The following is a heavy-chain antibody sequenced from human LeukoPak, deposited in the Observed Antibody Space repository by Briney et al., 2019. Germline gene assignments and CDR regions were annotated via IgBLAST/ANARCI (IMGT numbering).Heavy chain of an antibody. CDR2: ISGSGGST. CDR1: GFTFSSYA. V-gene: IGHV3-23*01. J-gene: IGHJ6*02. Sequence: PGGSLRLSCAASGFTFSSYAMSWVRQAPGKGLEWVSAISGSGGSTYYADSVKGRFTISRDNSKNTLYLQMNSLRAEDTAVYYCAKDQALRDYDSSGYWSTGQNYYYYGMDVWGQGTTVTVSS. D-gene: IGHD3-22*01. CDR3: AKDQALRDYDSSGYWSTGQNYYYYGMDV.